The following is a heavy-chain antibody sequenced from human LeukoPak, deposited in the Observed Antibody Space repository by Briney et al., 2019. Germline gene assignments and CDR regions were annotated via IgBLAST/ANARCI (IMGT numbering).Heavy chain of an antibody. Sequence: GGPLRLSCAASGFTFDDYAMRWVRQIPGKGLEWVSSINGSGSSTYYADSVKGRFTISRDNSKNTLYLQMNSLRAEDTAVYYCARHVAVLPAPRNYYFDYWGQGILVTVSS. CDR1: GFTFDDYA. D-gene: IGHD2-2*01. CDR2: INGSGSST. V-gene: IGHV3-23*01. CDR3: ARHVAVLPAPRNYYFDY. J-gene: IGHJ4*02.